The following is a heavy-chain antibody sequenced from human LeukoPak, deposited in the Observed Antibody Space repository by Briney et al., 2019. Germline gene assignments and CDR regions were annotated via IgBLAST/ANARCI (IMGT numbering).Heavy chain of an antibody. CDR1: GYIFDIYA. V-gene: IGHV7-4-1*02. CDR3: ARDYTLTLGTTTYFQH. J-gene: IGHJ1*01. CDR2: INTNTGNP. D-gene: IGHD1-7*01. Sequence: ASVKVSCRASGYIFDIYALIWVRQAPGQGLELMGWINTNTGNPTYAQGFTGRFVFSLDTSVSTAYLQISSLKAEDTAVYYCARDYTLTLGTTTYFQHWGQGTLVTVSS.